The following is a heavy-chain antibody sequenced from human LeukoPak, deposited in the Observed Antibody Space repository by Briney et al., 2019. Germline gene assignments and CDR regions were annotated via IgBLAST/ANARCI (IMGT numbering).Heavy chain of an antibody. V-gene: IGHV1-8*03. Sequence: ASVNVSCKASGYTFTSYDINWVRQATGQGLEWMGWMNPNSGNTGYAQKFQGRVTITRNTSISTAYMELSSLRSEDTAVYYCALTTNWDDDAFDIWGQGTMVTVSS. CDR2: MNPNSGNT. CDR3: ALTTNWDDDAFDI. J-gene: IGHJ3*02. D-gene: IGHD7-27*01. CDR1: GYTFTSYD.